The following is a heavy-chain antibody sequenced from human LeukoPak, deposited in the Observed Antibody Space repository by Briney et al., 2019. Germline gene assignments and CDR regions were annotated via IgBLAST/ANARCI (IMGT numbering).Heavy chain of an antibody. CDR1: GDTFITYA. D-gene: IGHD1-26*01. CDR3: AREGNEGIVGATTGYFHH. J-gene: IGHJ1*01. CDR2: IIPIFGTA. Sequence: SVKVSCKASGDTFITYAITWVRQAPGQGLEWMGRIIPIFGTANYAQKFQGRVTITTDESTSTAYMELGSLRSEDTAVYYCAREGNEGIVGATTGYFHHWGQGTLVTVSS. V-gene: IGHV1-69*05.